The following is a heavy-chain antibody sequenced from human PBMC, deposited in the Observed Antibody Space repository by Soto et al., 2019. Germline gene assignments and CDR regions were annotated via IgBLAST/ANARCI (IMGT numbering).Heavy chain of an antibody. CDR2: IYWDDDK. Sequence: SGPKLVNPTQTLTLTCTFSGFSLSTSGEGVGWIRQPPGKALEWLALIYWDDDKRYSPSLTSRLTITKDTSKNQVVLTMTNMGPVDTATYYCALALGGTTIDYWGQGTLVTVSS. V-gene: IGHV2-5*02. D-gene: IGHD1-7*01. CDR3: ALALGGTTIDY. J-gene: IGHJ4*02. CDR1: GFSLSTSGEG.